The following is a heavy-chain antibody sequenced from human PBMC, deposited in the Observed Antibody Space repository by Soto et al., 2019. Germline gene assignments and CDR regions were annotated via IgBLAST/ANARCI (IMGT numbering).Heavy chain of an antibody. J-gene: IGHJ4*02. V-gene: IGHV4-34*01. Sequence: SETLSLTCAVYGGSFSGYYWTWIRQPPGTGLEWIGEIYHRGSTNYNPSLNSRVTISVDKSKNQFSLTLNSVTAADTAVYYCTRRMVATKTFDYWGRGTLVT. CDR3: TRRMVATKTFDY. D-gene: IGHD5-12*01. CDR1: GGSFSGYY. CDR2: IYHRGST.